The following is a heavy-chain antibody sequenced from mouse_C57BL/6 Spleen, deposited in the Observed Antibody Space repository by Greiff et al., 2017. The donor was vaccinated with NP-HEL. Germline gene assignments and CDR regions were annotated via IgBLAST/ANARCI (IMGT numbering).Heavy chain of an antibody. D-gene: IGHD2-2*01. CDR2: IDPANGNT. J-gene: IGHJ1*03. CDR3: ASDYGYDVGYFDV. Sequence: EVQLQQSVAELVRPGASVKLSCTASGFNIKNTYMHWVKQRPEQGLEWIGRIDPANGNTKYAPKFQGKATITADTSSNTAYLQLSSLTSEDTAIDYCASDYGYDVGYFDVWGTGTTVTVSS. V-gene: IGHV14-3*01. CDR1: GFNIKNTY.